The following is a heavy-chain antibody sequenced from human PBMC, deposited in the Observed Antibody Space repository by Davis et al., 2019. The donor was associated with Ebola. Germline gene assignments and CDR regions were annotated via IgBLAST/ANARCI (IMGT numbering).Heavy chain of an antibody. CDR3: ARGIQLWFDY. V-gene: IGHV5-10-1*04. Sequence: PRRSLTPAWKRAADSLPGDWNSRERQMPGKGLGWTGRIDPSDAYTIYSPSFQGQVTISADKSISTAYLQWSSLKASDTAMYYCARGIQLWFDYWGQGTLVTVSS. D-gene: IGHD5-18*01. CDR1: ADSLPGDW. CDR2: IDPSDAYT. J-gene: IGHJ4*02.